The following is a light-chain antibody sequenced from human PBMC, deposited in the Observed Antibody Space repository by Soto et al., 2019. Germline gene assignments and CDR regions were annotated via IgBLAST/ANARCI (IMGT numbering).Light chain of an antibody. V-gene: IGKV3-11*01. CDR1: QSVSSY. Sequence: EIVLTQSPATLSLSPGERATLSCRASQSVSSYIAWYQQKPGQAPRLLIYDASNRATGIPARFSGSGSGTDFTLTISSLEPEDSAVYYCQQRSNWPPEITFGPGTKVDIK. CDR3: QQRSNWPPEIT. CDR2: DAS. J-gene: IGKJ3*01.